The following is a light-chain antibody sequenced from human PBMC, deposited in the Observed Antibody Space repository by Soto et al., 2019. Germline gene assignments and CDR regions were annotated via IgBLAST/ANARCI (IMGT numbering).Light chain of an antibody. Sequence: QSALTQPASVSGSPGQSIAISCTGTSSDVGSYDLVSWYQQHPGKAPTLMIYEVNKRPSGVSNRCSGSKSGNTASLTISGLQAEDEADYYCCSSVGGPNWVFGGGTKLTVL. CDR1: SSDVGSYDL. CDR2: EVN. J-gene: IGLJ3*02. V-gene: IGLV2-23*02. CDR3: CSSVGGPNWV.